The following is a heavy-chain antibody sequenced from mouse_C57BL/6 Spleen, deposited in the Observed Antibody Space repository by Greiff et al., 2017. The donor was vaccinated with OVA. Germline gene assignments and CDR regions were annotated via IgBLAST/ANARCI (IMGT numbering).Heavy chain of an antibody. CDR1: GYTFTDYY. CDR2: INPNNGGT. J-gene: IGHJ2*01. D-gene: IGHD2-4*01. Sequence: VQLQQSGPELVKPGASVKISCKASGYTFTDYYMNWVKQSHGKSLEWIGDINPNNGGTSYNQKFKGKATLTVDKSSSTAYMELRSLTSEDSAVYYCARYYDYDYWGQGTTLTVSS. CDR3: ARYYDYDY. V-gene: IGHV1-26*01.